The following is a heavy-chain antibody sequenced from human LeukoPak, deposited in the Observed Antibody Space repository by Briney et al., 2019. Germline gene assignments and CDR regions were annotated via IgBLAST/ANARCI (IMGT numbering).Heavy chain of an antibody. CDR3: ARERGATIGDGGSDY. D-gene: IGHD5-24*01. V-gene: IGHV4-39*07. Sequence: SETLSLTCTVSGGSISSSSYYWGWIRQPPGKGLEWIGSIYYSGSTYYNPSLKSRVTISVDTSKNQFSLKLSSVTAADTAAYYCARERGATIGDGGSDYWGQGTLVTVSS. J-gene: IGHJ4*02. CDR1: GGSISSSSYY. CDR2: IYYSGST.